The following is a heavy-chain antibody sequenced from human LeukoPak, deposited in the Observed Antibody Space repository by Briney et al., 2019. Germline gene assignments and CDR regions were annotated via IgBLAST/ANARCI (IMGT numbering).Heavy chain of an antibody. CDR2: INHSGST. V-gene: IGHV4-34*01. CDR1: GGSFSGYY. CDR3: ATPYSYGPLYFDY. D-gene: IGHD5-18*01. Sequence: SETLSLTCAVYGGSFSGYYWSWIRQPPGKGLEWIGEINHSGSTNYNPSLKSRVTISVDTSKNQFSLKLSSVTAADTAVYYCATPYSYGPLYFDYWGQGTLVTVSS. J-gene: IGHJ4*02.